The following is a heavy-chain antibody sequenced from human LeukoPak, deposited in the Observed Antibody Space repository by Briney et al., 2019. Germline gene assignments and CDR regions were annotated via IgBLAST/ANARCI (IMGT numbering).Heavy chain of an antibody. CDR2: IDYDGRIT. D-gene: IGHD1-26*01. CDR1: GFTFSSYW. V-gene: IGHV3-74*03. Sequence: GGSLRLSCAASGFTFSSYWMHWVRQAPGKGLVWVSRIDYDGRITTYADSVKGRFSISRDNAKNTLYLQMNSLRAEDTAVYYCVRDLGGATDYWGQGTLVTVSS. J-gene: IGHJ4*02. CDR3: VRDLGGATDY.